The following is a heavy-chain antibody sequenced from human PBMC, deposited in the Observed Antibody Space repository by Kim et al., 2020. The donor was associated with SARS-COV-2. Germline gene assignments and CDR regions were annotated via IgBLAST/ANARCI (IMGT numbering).Heavy chain of an antibody. CDR1: GFTFSSYA. D-gene: IGHD1-20*01. CDR3: ARDHVYEGVYGMDV. J-gene: IGHJ6*02. CDR2: ISYDGSNT. Sequence: GGSLRLSCAASGFTFSSYAIHWVRPAPGKVLEWVAVISYDGSNTYYADSVKGRFTISRDNSKNTLYLQMNSLRAEDTAVYYCARDHVYEGVYGMDVWGQGTTVTVSS. V-gene: IGHV3-30*04.